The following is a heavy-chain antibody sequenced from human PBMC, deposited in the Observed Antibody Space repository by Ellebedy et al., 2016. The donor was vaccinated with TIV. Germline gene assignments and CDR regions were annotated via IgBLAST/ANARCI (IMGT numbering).Heavy chain of an antibody. Sequence: ASVKVSCXASGYTFTSYYMHWVRQAPGQGLEWMGIINPSGGSTSYAQKFQGRVTITADESTSTAYMELSSLRSEDTAVYYCARPSSITIFGVVGYYYYGMDVWGQGTTVTVSS. CDR3: ARPSSITIFGVVGYYYYGMDV. CDR1: GYTFTSYY. J-gene: IGHJ6*02. D-gene: IGHD3-3*01. V-gene: IGHV1-46*01. CDR2: INPSGGST.